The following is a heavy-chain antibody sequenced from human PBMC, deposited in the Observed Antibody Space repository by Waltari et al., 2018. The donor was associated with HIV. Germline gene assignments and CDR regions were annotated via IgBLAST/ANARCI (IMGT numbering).Heavy chain of an antibody. CDR1: GGSISSGSYY. CDR3: ARDRPYYYGSGSLRYFDY. Sequence: QVQLQESGPGLVKPSQTLSLTCTVSGGSISSGSYYWSWIRTPAGKGLEWIGRIYTSGSTNYNPSLKSRVTISVDTSKNQFSLKLSSVTAADTAVYYCARDRPYYYGSGSLRYFDYWGQGTLVTVSS. D-gene: IGHD3-10*01. V-gene: IGHV4-61*02. CDR2: IYTSGST. J-gene: IGHJ4*02.